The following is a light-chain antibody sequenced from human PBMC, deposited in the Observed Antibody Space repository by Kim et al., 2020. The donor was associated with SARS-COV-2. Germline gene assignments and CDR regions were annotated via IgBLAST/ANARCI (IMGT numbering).Light chain of an antibody. V-gene: IGLV2-18*02. CDR2: EVS. CDR1: SGDVGSYNR. Sequence: GQSVTTACTGTSGDVGSYNRVSWYQQHPGTAPKLIIYEVSDRPSGVPHRFSGSKSGNTASLTISWLQTEDEADYYCSSYTSSSTLIFGGGTKVTVL. J-gene: IGLJ6*01. CDR3: SSYTSSSTLI.